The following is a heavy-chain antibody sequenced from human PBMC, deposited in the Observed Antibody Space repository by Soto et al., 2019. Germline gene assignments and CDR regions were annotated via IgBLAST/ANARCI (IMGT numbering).Heavy chain of an antibody. J-gene: IGHJ4*02. CDR3: AKAKSRYYYDSSGAFDY. V-gene: IGHV3-30*18. Sequence: GGSLRLSCAASGFTFSSYGMHWVRQAPGKGLEWVAVISYDGSNKYYADSVKGRFTISRDNSKNTLYLQMNSLRAEDTAVYYCAKAKSRYYYDSSGAFDYWGQGTLVTVSS. D-gene: IGHD3-22*01. CDR2: ISYDGSNK. CDR1: GFTFSSYG.